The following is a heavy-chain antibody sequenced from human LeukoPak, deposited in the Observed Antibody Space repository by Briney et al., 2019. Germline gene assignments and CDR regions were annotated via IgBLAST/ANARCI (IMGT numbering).Heavy chain of an antibody. J-gene: IGHJ6*03. D-gene: IGHD5-18*01. Sequence: GESLKISCKGSGYSFTSYWIGWVRQMSGKGLEWMGIIYPGDSDTRYSPSFQGQVTISADKSISTAYLQWSSLKASDTAMYYCARRIYGYGSYYYMDVWGKGTTVTVSS. CDR2: IYPGDSDT. CDR1: GYSFTSYW. V-gene: IGHV5-51*01. CDR3: ARRIYGYGSYYYMDV.